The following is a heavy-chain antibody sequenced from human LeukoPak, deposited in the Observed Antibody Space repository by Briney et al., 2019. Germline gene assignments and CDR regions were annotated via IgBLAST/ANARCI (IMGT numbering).Heavy chain of an antibody. CDR1: GGTFSSYA. Sequence: ASVKVSCKASGGTFSSYAISWVRQAPGQGLEWMGWMNPNSGNTGYAQKFQGRVTMTRNTSISTAYMELSSLRSEDTAVYYCARTYYDYVWGSSLFDYWGQGTLVTVSS. J-gene: IGHJ4*02. CDR3: ARTYYDYVWGSSLFDY. CDR2: MNPNSGNT. V-gene: IGHV1-8*02. D-gene: IGHD3-16*01.